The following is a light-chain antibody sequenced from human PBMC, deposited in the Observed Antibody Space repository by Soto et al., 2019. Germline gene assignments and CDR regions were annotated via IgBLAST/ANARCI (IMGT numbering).Light chain of an antibody. J-gene: IGKJ2*01. V-gene: IGKV3-15*01. CDR2: GAS. Sequence: EIVMTQSPATLSVSPGERASLSCRASQSVGSNLAWYQQTAGQAPRLLIYGASTRATGIPARFSGSGSGTEFTLTTNSLQSEDFAVYSCQQYTNWPYTFGQGTKLEIK. CDR1: QSVGSN. CDR3: QQYTNWPYT.